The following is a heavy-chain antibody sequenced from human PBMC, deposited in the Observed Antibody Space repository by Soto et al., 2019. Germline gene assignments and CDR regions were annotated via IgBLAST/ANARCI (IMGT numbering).Heavy chain of an antibody. D-gene: IGHD3-22*01. CDR1: GGSVSSGSYY. Sequence: SETLSLTCTVSGGSVSSGSYYWSWIRQPPGKGLEWIGYIYYSGSTNYNPSLKSRVTISVDTSKNQFSLKLSSVTAADTAVYYCARDSDYSSGYYFARWGQGTMVTVSS. V-gene: IGHV4-61*01. J-gene: IGHJ3*01. CDR3: ARDSDYSSGYYFAR. CDR2: IYYSGST.